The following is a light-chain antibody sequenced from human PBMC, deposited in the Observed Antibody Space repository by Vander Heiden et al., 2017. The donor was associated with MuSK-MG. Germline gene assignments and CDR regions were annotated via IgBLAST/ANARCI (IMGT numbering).Light chain of an antibody. J-gene: IGKJ5*01. V-gene: IGKV1-33*01. CDR3: QQYDNLPLT. CDR1: QDISNY. Sequence: DIQMTQSPSSLSASVGDRVTITCQASQDISNYLNWYQQKPGKAPKVLIYGASTLETGVPSRFSGSGSGTDFTLTISSLQPEDIATYYCQQYDNLPLTFGQGTRLEI. CDR2: GAS.